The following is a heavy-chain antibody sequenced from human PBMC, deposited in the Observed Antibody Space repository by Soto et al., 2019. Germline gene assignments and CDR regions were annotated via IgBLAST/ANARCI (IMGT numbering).Heavy chain of an antibody. D-gene: IGHD5-18*01. CDR2: IHYSGTT. Sequence: TSETLSLTCSFSGFSVTSYYLTWIRQPPEKGLEWIGYIHYSGTTNYNPSLKSRVTISVDTSKNQFSLKLSSVTDADTAVYYCARQEVTGSGPIDYWGQGTLVTVSS. CDR1: GFSVTSYY. J-gene: IGHJ4*02. CDR3: ARQEVTGSGPIDY. V-gene: IGHV4-59*08.